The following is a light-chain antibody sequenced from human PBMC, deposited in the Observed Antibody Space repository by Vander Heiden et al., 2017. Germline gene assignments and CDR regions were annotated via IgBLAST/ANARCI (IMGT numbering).Light chain of an antibody. Sequence: DIQMTQFPSTLSASVADRVAITCRASQSISSWLAWYQQKPGKAPKPLIYDASSLESGVPSRFSGSGSGTEFTLTISSLQPDDFATYYCQQYNNYSSWTFGQGTKVEIK. CDR3: QQYNNYSSWT. CDR2: DAS. J-gene: IGKJ1*01. V-gene: IGKV1-5*01. CDR1: QSISSW.